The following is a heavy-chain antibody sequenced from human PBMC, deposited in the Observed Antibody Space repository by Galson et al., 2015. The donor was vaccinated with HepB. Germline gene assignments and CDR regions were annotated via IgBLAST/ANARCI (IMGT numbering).Heavy chain of an antibody. D-gene: IGHD2-2*02. V-gene: IGHV3-11*06. J-gene: IGHJ6*02. CDR3: ARDPLGYCSSTSCSTTDYGMDV. Sequence: SLRLSCAASGFTFSDYYMSWIRQAPGKGLEWISYISSSSSYTNYADSVKGRFTISRDNAKNSLYLQMNSLRAEDTAVYYCARDPLGYCSSTSCSTTDYGMDVWGQGTTVTVSS. CDR1: GFTFSDYY. CDR2: ISSSSSYT.